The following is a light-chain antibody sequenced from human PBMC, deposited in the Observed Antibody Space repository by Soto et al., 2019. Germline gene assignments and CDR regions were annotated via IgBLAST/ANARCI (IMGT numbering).Light chain of an antibody. CDR3: QHYNNWPFT. Sequence: EIVMTQSPATLSLSPGERATLSCRASQSVGTNLAWYQQKPGQAPRLLIYDASTRATGLPARFSGRVSGAEFTLTISSLQSEDFAVYYCQHYNNWPFTFGAGTKVEIK. V-gene: IGKV3-15*01. CDR1: QSVGTN. CDR2: DAS. J-gene: IGKJ4*01.